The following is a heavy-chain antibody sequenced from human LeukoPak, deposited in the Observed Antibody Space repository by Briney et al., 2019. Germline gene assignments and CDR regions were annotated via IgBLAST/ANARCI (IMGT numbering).Heavy chain of an antibody. V-gene: IGHV4-59*01. CDR2: IYYSGST. CDR3: ARGLLRESHYGMDV. Sequence: SETLSLTCIVSGGSIGSYYWSWIRQPPGKGLEWIGYIYYSGSTNYSPSLKSRVTMSVDTSKNQFSLNLSSVTAADTAVYYWARGLLRESHYGMDVWGQGTTVTVSS. J-gene: IGHJ6*02. CDR1: GGSIGSYY. D-gene: IGHD2-15*01.